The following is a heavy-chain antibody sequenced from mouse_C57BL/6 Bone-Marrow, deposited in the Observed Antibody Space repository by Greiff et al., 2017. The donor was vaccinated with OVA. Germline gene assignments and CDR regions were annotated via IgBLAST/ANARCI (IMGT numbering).Heavy chain of an antibody. CDR1: GYTFTSYW. CDR3: ASSGGFYYGSSYDY. V-gene: IGHV1-69*01. D-gene: IGHD1-1*01. J-gene: IGHJ2*01. CDR2: IDPSDSYT. Sequence: QVQLQQPGAELVLPGASVTLSCKASGYTFTSYWMHWVKQRPGQGLEWIGEIDPSDSYTNYNQKFKGKSTLTVDKSSSTAYMQLSSLTSEDSAVYYCASSGGFYYGSSYDYWGQGTTLTVSS.